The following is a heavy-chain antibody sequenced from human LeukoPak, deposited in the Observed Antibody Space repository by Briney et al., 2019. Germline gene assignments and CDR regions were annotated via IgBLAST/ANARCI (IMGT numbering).Heavy chain of an antibody. D-gene: IGHD2-2*01. V-gene: IGHV4-34*01. CDR2: INHSGST. CDR1: GGSFSGYY. Sequence: ASETLSLTCAVDGGSFSGYYCSWIRQPPGKWLEWIGEINHSGSTNYNPSLKSRVTISVDTSKNQFSLKLSSVTAADTAVYYCAGDCSSTSCHPGWFDPWSQGTLVTVSS. J-gene: IGHJ5*02. CDR3: AGDCSSTSCHPGWFDP.